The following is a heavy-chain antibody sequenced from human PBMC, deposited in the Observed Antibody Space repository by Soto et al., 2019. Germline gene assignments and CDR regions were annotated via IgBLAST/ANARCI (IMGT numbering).Heavy chain of an antibody. D-gene: IGHD3-16*01. Sequence: EVQLVESGGGLVQPGGSLRLSCAASGFTFSDHYMDWVRQAPGKGLEWVGRIRNKGSSYTTEYAASVKGRFTLSRDDSKNSLYLQMNSLRTEDTAVYYCARKSLGGSTFDYWGQGTLVTVSP. CDR3: ARKSLGGSTFDY. V-gene: IGHV3-72*01. CDR2: IRNKGSSYTT. J-gene: IGHJ4*02. CDR1: GFTFSDHY.